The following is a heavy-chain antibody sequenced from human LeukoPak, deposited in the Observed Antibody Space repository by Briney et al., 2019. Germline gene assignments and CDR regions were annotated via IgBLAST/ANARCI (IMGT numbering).Heavy chain of an antibody. CDR3: ARVLLGEFDY. D-gene: IGHD3-16*01. CDR2: IYYSGST. J-gene: IGHJ4*02. V-gene: IGHV4-39*07. CDR1: GGSISSSSYY. Sequence: PSETLSLTCTVSGGSISSSSYYWGWIRQPPGKGLEWIGNIYYSGSTYYNPSLKSRVTISVDTSKNQFSLKLSSVTAADTAVYYCARVLLGEFDYWGQGTLVTVSS.